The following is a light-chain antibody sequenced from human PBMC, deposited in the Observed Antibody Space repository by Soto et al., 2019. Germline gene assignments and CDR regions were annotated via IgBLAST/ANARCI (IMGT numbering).Light chain of an antibody. CDR3: QQYNNWPQT. V-gene: IGKV3-15*01. Sequence: IMMTQSPDTLSVSLGDRVTLSCRASQSIRSSLAWYQQKPGQAPSLLIYDASTRATGIPARFSGSGSGTDFSLTISGLQSEDFAVYYCQQYNNWPQTFGQGTKVQIK. CDR1: QSIRSS. J-gene: IGKJ1*01. CDR2: DAS.